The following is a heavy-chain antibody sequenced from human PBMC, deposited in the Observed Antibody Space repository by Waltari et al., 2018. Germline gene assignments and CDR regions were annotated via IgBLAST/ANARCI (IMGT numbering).Heavy chain of an antibody. J-gene: IGHJ2*01. CDR1: GVSISTSRYY. V-gene: IGHV4-39*01. Sequence: QLQLQESGPGLVNPSETLSLTCNVSGVSISTSRYYWGWICQPPGKGLDWIGSLHYGGSSYFNPSLKSRVTISVDTSKNQFSLKLTSVTAADTAVYYCATLPIPLELWYFDLWGRGTLVTVSS. CDR3: ATLPIPLELWYFDL. CDR2: LHYGGSS. D-gene: IGHD1-7*01.